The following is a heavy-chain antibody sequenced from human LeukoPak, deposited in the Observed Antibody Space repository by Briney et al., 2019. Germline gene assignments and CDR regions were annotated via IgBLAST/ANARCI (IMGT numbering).Heavy chain of an antibody. CDR2: IYYSGIT. D-gene: IGHD2-15*01. CDR3: ARELLGYCIGGSCYSGFIDY. J-gene: IGHJ4*02. CDR1: GGSISSYY. V-gene: IGHV4-59*01. Sequence: SETLSLTCTVPGGSISSYYWSWIRQPPGKGLEWIGYIYYSGITNYNPSLKSRVTISVDTSKNQFSLKLSSVTAADTAVYYCARELLGYCIGGSCYSGFIDYWAREPWSPSPQ.